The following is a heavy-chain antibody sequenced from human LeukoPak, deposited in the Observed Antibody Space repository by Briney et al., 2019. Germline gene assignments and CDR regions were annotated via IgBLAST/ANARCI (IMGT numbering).Heavy chain of an antibody. D-gene: IGHD6-19*01. CDR3: VRVLVWLDHYYGVDV. V-gene: IGHV3-30-3*01. Sequence: GRSLRLSCAASGFTFSTYAMHWVRQAPGKAPEWVAVISYDGSNKYYADSMKGQFTISRDNSKNTLYLQVNSLRAEDTAVYYCVRVLVWLDHYYGVDVWGQGTTVTVTS. J-gene: IGHJ6*02. CDR1: GFTFSTYA. CDR2: ISYDGSNK.